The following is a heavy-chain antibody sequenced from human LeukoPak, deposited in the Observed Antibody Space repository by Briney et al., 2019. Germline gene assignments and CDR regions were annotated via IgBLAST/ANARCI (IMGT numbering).Heavy chain of an antibody. Sequence: ASVKVSCKASGYTFTSYYMHWVRQAPGQGLEWMGIINPSGGSTSYAQKSQGRVTMTRDTSTSTVYMELSSLRSEDTAVYYCARDKGIQLWLPNWFDPWGQGTLVTVSS. V-gene: IGHV1-46*01. CDR3: ARDKGIQLWLPNWFDP. CDR2: INPSGGST. CDR1: GYTFTSYY. D-gene: IGHD5-18*01. J-gene: IGHJ5*02.